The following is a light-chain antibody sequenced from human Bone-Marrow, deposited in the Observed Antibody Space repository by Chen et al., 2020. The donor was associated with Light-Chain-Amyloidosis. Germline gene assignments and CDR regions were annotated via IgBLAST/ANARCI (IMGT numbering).Light chain of an antibody. CDR1: SSDVGVDNH. Sequence: QSALTQPASVSGSPGQSITISCTGTSSDVGVDNHVSWYQQHPDNAPKLMIYEVTNRPSWVPDRFSGSKADNTASLTISGLQTEDEADYFCSSYTITNTLVFGSGTRVTVL. J-gene: IGLJ1*01. V-gene: IGLV2-14*01. CDR3: SSYTITNTLV. CDR2: EVT.